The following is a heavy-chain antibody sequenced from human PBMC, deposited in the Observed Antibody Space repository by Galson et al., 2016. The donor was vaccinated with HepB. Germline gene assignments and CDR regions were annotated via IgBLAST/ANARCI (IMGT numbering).Heavy chain of an antibody. CDR2: INPGDSDI. D-gene: IGHD3-10*01. CDR3: ARLSQGGSLGRAVIPYYYSMDV. V-gene: IGHV5-51*01. J-gene: IGHJ6*02. CDR1: GYIFTSYW. Sequence: QSGAEVKKPGESLKISCEGSGYIFTSYWIAWVRQMPGKGLEWMGIINPGDSDIRYSPSFQGQVTISADKSISTAYLQWSSLKASNTAMYYCARLSQGGSLGRAVIPYYYSMDVWGQGTTVTVSS.